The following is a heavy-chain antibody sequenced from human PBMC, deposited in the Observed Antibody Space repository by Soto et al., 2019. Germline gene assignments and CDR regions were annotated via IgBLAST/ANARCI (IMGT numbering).Heavy chain of an antibody. Sequence: GGSLRLSCAASGFTFSSYAMTWGRQAPGKGLEWVSGLSGNGGTTYYADSVKGRFTVSRDNSKNTLYLQLNSLRAEDTAIYYCAKISGEQTLSGLRAYWGQGSLVIGAS. CDR1: GFTFSSYA. CDR2: LSGNGGTT. D-gene: IGHD4-17*01. J-gene: IGHJ4*02. V-gene: IGHV3-23*01. CDR3: AKISGEQTLSGLRAY.